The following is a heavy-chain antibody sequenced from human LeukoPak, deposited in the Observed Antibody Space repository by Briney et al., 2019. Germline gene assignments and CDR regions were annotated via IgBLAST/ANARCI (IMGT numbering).Heavy chain of an antibody. CDR2: IYSGGST. D-gene: IGHD6-19*01. J-gene: IGHJ4*02. Sequence: PGGSLRLSCAASGFTVSSNYMSWVRQAPGKGLEWVSVIYSGGSTYYADSVKGRFTISRDNSKNTLYLQMNSLRAGDTAVYYCARDGPIAVAGTYFDYWGQGTLVTVSS. V-gene: IGHV3-66*01. CDR1: GFTVSSNY. CDR3: ARDGPIAVAGTYFDY.